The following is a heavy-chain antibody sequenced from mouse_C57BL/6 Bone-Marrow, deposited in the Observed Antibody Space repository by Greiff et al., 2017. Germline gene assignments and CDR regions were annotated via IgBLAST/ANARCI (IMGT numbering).Heavy chain of an antibody. CDR2: IRNKANGYTT. V-gene: IGHV7-3*01. J-gene: IGHJ3*01. CDR3: ARFYDGFAY. Sequence: EVMLVESGGGLVQPGGSLSLSCAASGFTFTDYYMSWVRQPPGKALEWLGFIRNKANGYTTEYSASVKGRFTISRDTSQSILYLHMNALRAEDSATCYCARFYDGFAYWGQGTLVTVSA. CDR1: GFTFTDYY. D-gene: IGHD2-3*01.